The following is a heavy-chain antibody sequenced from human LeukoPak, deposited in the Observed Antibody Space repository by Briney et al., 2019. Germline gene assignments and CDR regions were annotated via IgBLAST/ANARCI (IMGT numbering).Heavy chain of an antibody. J-gene: IGHJ3*02. D-gene: IGHD3-3*01. Sequence: PGRSLRLSCAASGFSFSSYSLNWVRQAPGKGLVWVSCISSGSTYIYYADSVKGRFTISRDNAKNSLYLQMNSLRAEDTAVYYCARETYEGAFDIWGQGTMVTVSS. CDR3: ARETYEGAFDI. CDR2: ISSGSTYI. CDR1: GFSFSSYS. V-gene: IGHV3-21*01.